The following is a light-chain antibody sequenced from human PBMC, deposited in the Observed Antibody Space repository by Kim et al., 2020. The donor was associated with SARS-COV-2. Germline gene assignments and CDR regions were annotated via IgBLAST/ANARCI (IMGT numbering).Light chain of an antibody. CDR1: QSLSHNY. J-gene: IGKJ1*01. CDR2: GAS. Sequence: SPGERAPLSCRASQSLSHNYLAWYQQRPGQAPRLLIFGASARATGIPDRFSGGGSGTDFTLTISRLEPEDFAVYFCQQYDTTPWTFGQGTKVDIK. CDR3: QQYDTTPWT. V-gene: IGKV3-20*01.